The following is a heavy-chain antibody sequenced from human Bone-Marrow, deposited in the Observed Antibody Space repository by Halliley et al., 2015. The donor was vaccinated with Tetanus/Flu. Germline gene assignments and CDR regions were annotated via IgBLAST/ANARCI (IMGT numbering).Heavy chain of an antibody. CDR2: FFYIGST. J-gene: IGHJ3*01. CDR3: ARQRGYWTPDGFDL. V-gene: IGHV4-59*08. Sequence: WVGVFFYIGSTDYTPSLKGRGRISLDKSKDQFSLRLTFVAAADTAKYYCARQRGYWTPDGFDLWGQGKMVTVSS. D-gene: IGHD1-1*01.